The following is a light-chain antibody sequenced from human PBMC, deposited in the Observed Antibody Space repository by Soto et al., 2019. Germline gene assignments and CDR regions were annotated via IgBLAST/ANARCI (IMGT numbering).Light chain of an antibody. CDR1: QNIHNH. V-gene: IGKV3-15*01. J-gene: IGKJ2*01. Sequence: EKLMSQSPATLSVSPGERVTLSCRASQNIHNHMSWFLQKPGQTPRLLIYDAIIRAADVPARFSGSWSGTEFTLTINSLQSEDFATYYCQQYNTYSTFGQGTKLEIK. CDR3: QQYNTYST. CDR2: DAI.